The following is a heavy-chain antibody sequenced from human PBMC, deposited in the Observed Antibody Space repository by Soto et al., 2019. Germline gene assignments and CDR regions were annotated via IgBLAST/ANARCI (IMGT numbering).Heavy chain of an antibody. CDR3: ARTGRKLKSAFDI. CDR1: GGSFSGYY. Sequence: SETLSLTCAVYGGSFSGYYWSWIRQPPGKGLEWIGEINHSGSTNYNPSLKSRVTISVDTSKNQFSLKLSSVTAADTAVYYCARTGRKLKSAFDIWSQGTMVTVSS. V-gene: IGHV4-34*01. CDR2: INHSGST. J-gene: IGHJ3*02. D-gene: IGHD1-1*01.